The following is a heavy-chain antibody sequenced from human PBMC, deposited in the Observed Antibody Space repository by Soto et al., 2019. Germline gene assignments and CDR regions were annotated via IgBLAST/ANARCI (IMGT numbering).Heavy chain of an antibody. CDR1: GFLFSHYY. V-gene: IGHV3-11*01. Sequence: NLLESGGGLVKPGGSLRLSCEGSGFLFSHYYMSWIRQGPEKRLELVAYISSNSTAFYYADSVKGRFTVFKDDAKKSVFIQMTSVTSDDTATYYCATGDWSRTNNFDTWGQGTQVIVSA. CDR3: ATGDWSRTNNFDT. J-gene: IGHJ5*02. D-gene: IGHD2-2*01. CDR2: ISSNSTAF.